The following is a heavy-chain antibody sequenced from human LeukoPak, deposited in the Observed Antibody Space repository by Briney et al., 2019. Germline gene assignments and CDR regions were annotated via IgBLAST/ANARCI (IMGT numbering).Heavy chain of an antibody. CDR3: ARIAVGGDYFYAMDV. V-gene: IGHV1-2*02. J-gene: IGHJ6*02. CDR1: GYTFAGQY. D-gene: IGHD6-19*01. Sequence: ASVKVPCKASGYTFAGQYLHWVRQAPGQGLEWMGRINPVSGGTKYSQKFQGRVTMTRDTSISTAFMELIRLKSDDTAVYYCARIAVGGDYFYAMDVWGQGTTVTVSS. CDR2: INPVSGGT.